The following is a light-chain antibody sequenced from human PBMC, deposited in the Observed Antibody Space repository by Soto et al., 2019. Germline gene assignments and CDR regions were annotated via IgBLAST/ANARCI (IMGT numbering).Light chain of an antibody. Sequence: QSALTQPASVSGSPGQSITISCTGTSSDVGGYDSVSWYQQLPGKAPKLLIYDVSNRPSGVSSRFSGSKSGNTASLTISGLQAEDEADYYCNSYTSTITYVFGTGTKFTVL. CDR1: SSDVGGYDS. J-gene: IGLJ1*01. CDR3: NSYTSTITYV. CDR2: DVS. V-gene: IGLV2-14*01.